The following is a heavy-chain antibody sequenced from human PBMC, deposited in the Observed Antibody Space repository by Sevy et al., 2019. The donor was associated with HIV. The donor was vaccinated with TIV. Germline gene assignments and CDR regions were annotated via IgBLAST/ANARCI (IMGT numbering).Heavy chain of an antibody. V-gene: IGHV1-2*02. Sequence: ASVKVSCKASGYTFTDYYIHWVRQAPGQGLEWMGWINPHIGGTNFAQKFQGRVTMTRETSISTAYLDLSRLRSDDTAIYYCARGVSLVVPPATVDYWGQGTLVTVSS. CDR1: GYTFTDYY. D-gene: IGHD2-2*01. CDR3: ARGVSLVVPPATVDY. CDR2: INPHIGGT. J-gene: IGHJ4*02.